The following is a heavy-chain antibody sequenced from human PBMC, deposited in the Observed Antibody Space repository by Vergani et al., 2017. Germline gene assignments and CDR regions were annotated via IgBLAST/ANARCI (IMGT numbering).Heavy chain of an antibody. Sequence: QVQLQESGPGLLKPSQTLSLTCTVSGGSLSSGSYYWSWVRPRPGKGLEWIGYIYNSGSTYYNPSLKSRVTISVDASKNQFSLKLSSVTAADTAVYYCASQDDHNGNPGAFDIWGQGTKVTVSS. J-gene: IGHJ3*02. CDR2: IYNSGST. D-gene: IGHD4-23*01. CDR1: GGSLSSGSYY. V-gene: IGHV4-31*03. CDR3: ASQDDHNGNPGAFDI.